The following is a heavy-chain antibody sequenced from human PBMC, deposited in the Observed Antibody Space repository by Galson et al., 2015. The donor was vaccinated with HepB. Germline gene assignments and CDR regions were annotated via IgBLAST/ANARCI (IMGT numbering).Heavy chain of an antibody. CDR1: GFTFSSYD. V-gene: IGHV3-13*05. J-gene: IGHJ6*03. CDR3: ARGDRRGYCSSTSCYNPNYYYMDV. CDR2: IGTAGDP. D-gene: IGHD2-2*02. Sequence: SLRLSCAASGFTFSSYDMHWVRQATGKGLEWVSAIGTAGDPYYPGSVKGRFTISRENAKNSLYLQMNSLRAGDTAVYYCARGDRRGYCSSTSCYNPNYYYMDVWGKGTTVTVSS.